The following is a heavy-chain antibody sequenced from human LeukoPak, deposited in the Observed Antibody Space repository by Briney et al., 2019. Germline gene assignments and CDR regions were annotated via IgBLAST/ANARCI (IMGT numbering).Heavy chain of an antibody. CDR3: ARDKVESYYYDSESRNKYFQH. V-gene: IGHV3-23*01. CDR1: GFTFSSHA. J-gene: IGHJ1*01. CDR2: ISGSGGST. Sequence: GGSLRLSCAASGFTFSSHAMSWVRQAPGKGLEWVSAISGSGGSTYYADSVQGRFTISRDNAKNSLYLQMNSLRDEDTAVYYCARDKVESYYYDSESRNKYFQHWGQGTLVTVSS. D-gene: IGHD3-22*01.